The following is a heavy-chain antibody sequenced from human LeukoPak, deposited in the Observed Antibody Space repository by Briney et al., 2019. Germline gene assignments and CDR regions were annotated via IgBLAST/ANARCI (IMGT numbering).Heavy chain of an antibody. Sequence: GGSLRLSCAASGFTFTSYAMSWVRQAPGKGLEWVSGISWNSGSIGYADSVKGRFTISRDNAKNSLYLQMNSLRAEDTALYYCAKIGWELSDYWGQGTLVTVSS. CDR2: ISWNSGSI. J-gene: IGHJ4*02. V-gene: IGHV3-9*01. CDR3: AKIGWELSDY. D-gene: IGHD1-26*01. CDR1: GFTFTSYA.